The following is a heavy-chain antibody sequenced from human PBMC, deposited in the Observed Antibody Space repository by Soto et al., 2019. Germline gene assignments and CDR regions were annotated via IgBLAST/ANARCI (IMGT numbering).Heavy chain of an antibody. Sequence: DVQLWESGGGLVQPGGSLRLSCAASGFSFGSYALSWVRQAPGKGLEWVSTISGSDGKTFYADSVKGRFSISRDTSQRTLYLQMTGRRAADPPLYSCGRWISLNYGGKGTRVPVSS. D-gene: IGHD3-16*01. V-gene: IGHV3-23*01. CDR3: GRWISLNY. CDR2: ISGSDGKT. J-gene: IGHJ1*01. CDR1: GFSFGSYA.